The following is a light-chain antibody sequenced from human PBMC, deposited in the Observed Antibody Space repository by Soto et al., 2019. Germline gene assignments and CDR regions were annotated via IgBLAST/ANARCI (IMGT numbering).Light chain of an antibody. CDR2: GNI. CDR3: QSYDTNLSEWV. V-gene: IGLV1-40*01. CDR1: SSNIGLGYD. Sequence: QAVVTQPPSVSGAPGQRVTISCTGSSSNIGLGYDVHWYQHVPGTAPKLLIYGNIVRPSGVPDRFSGSKSGPSASLAITGLQAEDEADYYCQSYDTNLSEWVFGGGTKLTVL. J-gene: IGLJ3*02.